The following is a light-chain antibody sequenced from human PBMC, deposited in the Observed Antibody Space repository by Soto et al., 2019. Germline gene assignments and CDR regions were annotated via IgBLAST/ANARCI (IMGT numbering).Light chain of an antibody. V-gene: IGKV3-15*01. CDR2: DTS. CDR1: QSVSSN. CDR3: QHYNIWPHMLA. Sequence: DIVLTQSPATLSASPGKRATLSCRASQSVSSNLAWYQQKPGQAPRLLIYDTSTRATDIPARFSGSGSGTEFTLTISSLQSEDFAVYYCQHYNIWPHMLAFGGGTNVEI. J-gene: IGKJ4*01.